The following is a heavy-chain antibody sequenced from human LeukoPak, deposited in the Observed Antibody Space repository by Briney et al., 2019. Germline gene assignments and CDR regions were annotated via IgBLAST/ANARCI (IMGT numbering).Heavy chain of an antibody. CDR3: ARDSLPPYYYDSSGYYAAFDI. CDR2: INPSGGST. J-gene: IGHJ3*02. CDR1: GYTFTSYY. D-gene: IGHD3-22*01. Sequence: GASVKVSCKASGYTFTSYYMHWVRQAPGQGLEWMGIINPSGGSTSYAQKFQGRVTMTRDTSTSTVYMELSSLRSEDTAVYYCARDSLPPYYYDSSGYYAAFDIWGQGTMVTVSS. V-gene: IGHV1-46*01.